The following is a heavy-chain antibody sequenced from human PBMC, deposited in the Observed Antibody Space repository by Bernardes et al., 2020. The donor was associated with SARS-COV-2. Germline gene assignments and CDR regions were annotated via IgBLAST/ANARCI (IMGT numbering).Heavy chain of an antibody. CDR3: ARQASIMGASRNYFDF. V-gene: IGHV3-48*04. CDR2: ISTGGSTI. J-gene: IGHJ4*02. D-gene: IGHD1-26*01. Sequence: GWSLRLSCVASGFTLSTYSMNWVRQAPGKGLEWISHISTGGSTIFYADSVKGRFTISRDNARNSLYLQMSTLRAEDTAVYYCARQASIMGASRNYFDFWGQGTLVTVSS. CDR1: GFTLSTYS.